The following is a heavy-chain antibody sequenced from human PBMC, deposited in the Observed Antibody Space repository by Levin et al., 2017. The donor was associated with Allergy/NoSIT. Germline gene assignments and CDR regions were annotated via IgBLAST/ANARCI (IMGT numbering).Heavy chain of an antibody. Sequence: ASVKVSCRASGYIFTGFSIHWVRQAPGQRLECLGWINAGNGNTKFSQKFQGRLTITRDTSANTAYMELSSLTSDDTAVYYCARSSIEARPNYFDSWGPGTLVTVSS. CDR3: ARSSIEARPNYFDS. CDR2: INAGNGNT. D-gene: IGHD6-6*01. J-gene: IGHJ4*02. CDR1: GYIFTGFS. V-gene: IGHV1-3*01.